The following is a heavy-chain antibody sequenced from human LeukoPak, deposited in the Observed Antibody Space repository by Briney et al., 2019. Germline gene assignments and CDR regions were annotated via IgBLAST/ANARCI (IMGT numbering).Heavy chain of an antibody. Sequence: GASVKVSCKASGYTFTDYYLHWVRQAPGQGLEWMGWINPNNGGTKSAQKFQGRVTMTRDTSISTGYMELSGLRSDDTALYYCARARGQQLPNNVFYNFVMDVWGQGTTVTVSS. CDR1: GYTFTDYY. CDR3: ARARGQQLPNNVFYNFVMDV. J-gene: IGHJ6*01. CDR2: INPNNGGT. V-gene: IGHV1-2*02. D-gene: IGHD6-13*01.